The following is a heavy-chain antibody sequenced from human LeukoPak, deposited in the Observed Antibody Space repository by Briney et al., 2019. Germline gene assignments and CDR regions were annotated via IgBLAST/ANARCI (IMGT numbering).Heavy chain of an antibody. J-gene: IGHJ4*02. CDR1: GFTVSSNY. CDR2: IYSGGST. D-gene: IGHD6-19*01. V-gene: IGHV3-53*01. Sequence: PGGSLRLSCAASGFTVSSNYMSWVRQAPGKGLEWVSVIYSGGSTYYADSVKGRFTISRDNSKNTLYLQMNSLRAEDTAVYYCARGRSSGWLGWFDYWGQGTLVTVSS. CDR3: ARGRSSGWLGWFDY.